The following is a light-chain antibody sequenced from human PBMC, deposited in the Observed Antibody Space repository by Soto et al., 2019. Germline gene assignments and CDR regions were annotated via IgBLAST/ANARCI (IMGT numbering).Light chain of an antibody. CDR1: QSVLYSSNNKNY. CDR2: WAS. J-gene: IGKJ2*01. Sequence: DIVMTQSPDSLAVSLGERASINCKSSQSVLYSSNNKNYLAWYQQKSGQPPKLLIYWASTRESGVPDRFSGRGSGTVFTLTISSLQAEDVAVYFCQQYYSTPPMYTFGRGTKLEIK. CDR3: QQYYSTPPMYT. V-gene: IGKV4-1*01.